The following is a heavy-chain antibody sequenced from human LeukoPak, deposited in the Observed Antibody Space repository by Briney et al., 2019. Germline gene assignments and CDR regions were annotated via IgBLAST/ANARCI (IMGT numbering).Heavy chain of an antibody. V-gene: IGHV3-21*01. CDR2: ISSSSSYI. CDR1: GFTFSSYS. CDR3: ARENAVDDFWSGYYTSYYGMDV. Sequence: GGSLRLSCAASGFTFSSYSMNWVRQAPGKGLEWVSSISSSSSYIYYADSVKGRFTISRDNAKNSLYLQMNSLRAEDTAVYYCARENAVDDFWSGYYTSYYGMDVWGQGTTVTASS. J-gene: IGHJ6*02. D-gene: IGHD3-3*01.